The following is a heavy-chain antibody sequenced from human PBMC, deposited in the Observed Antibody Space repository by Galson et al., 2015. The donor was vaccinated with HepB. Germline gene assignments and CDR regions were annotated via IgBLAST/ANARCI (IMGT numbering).Heavy chain of an antibody. J-gene: IGHJ6*02. CDR2: IRNGANYYAT. CDR3: TRPGYGSSWFLDYAHGVDV. Sequence: LRLSCAASGFTFSGSGIHWVRQAPGKGLEWVGRIRNGANYYATAYAPSVRGRFTVSRDDLKSTAYLQMNSLTPEDTAVYYCTRPGYGSSWFLDYAHGVDVWGQGTTAIVS. V-gene: IGHV3-73*01. D-gene: IGHD3/OR15-3a*01. CDR1: GFTFSGSG.